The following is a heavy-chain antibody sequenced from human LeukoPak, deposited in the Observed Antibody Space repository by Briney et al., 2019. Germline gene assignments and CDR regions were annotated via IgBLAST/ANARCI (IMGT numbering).Heavy chain of an antibody. V-gene: IGHV3-23*01. Sequence: PGGSLRLSCAASGFTFSSYAMSWVRQAPGKGLEWVSAISGSGGSTYYADSVKGRFTISRDNSKNTLYLQMNSLRAEDTAVYYCAKGPSSWYGRPSDYWGQGTLVTVSS. CDR3: AKGPSSWYGRPSDY. J-gene: IGHJ4*02. D-gene: IGHD6-13*01. CDR1: GFTFSSYA. CDR2: ISGSGGST.